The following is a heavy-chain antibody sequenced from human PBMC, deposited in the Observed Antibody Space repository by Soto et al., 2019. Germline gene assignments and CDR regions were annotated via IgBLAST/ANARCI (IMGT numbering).Heavy chain of an antibody. V-gene: IGHV4-30-2*01. CDR2: IYHSGST. CDR1: GGSIISGGYS. D-gene: IGHD3-22*01. J-gene: IGHJ6*02. CDR3: ARAYTGNYYDSSGYPCGMDV. Sequence: PSETLSLTCAVSGGSIISGGYSFICIRQPPGSGLEWIGYIYHSGSTYYNPSLKSRVTISVDRSKNQFSLKLSSVTAADTAVYYCARAYTGNYYDSSGYPCGMDVWGQGTTVTVSS.